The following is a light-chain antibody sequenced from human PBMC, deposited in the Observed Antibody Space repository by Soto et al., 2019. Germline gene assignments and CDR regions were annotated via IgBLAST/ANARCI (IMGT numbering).Light chain of an antibody. CDR3: LRYGGAPRT. V-gene: IGKV3-20*01. J-gene: IGKJ1*01. CDR1: QSVDSS. CDR2: DAS. Sequence: EFVLTQAPGTLSLSPGERATLSCRASQSVDSSLAWYQQKPGQAPRLLIYDASSRATGIPDRLSGSGSGTDFTLTITTLEPEDFAVYYCLRYGGAPRTFGQGTKVEIK.